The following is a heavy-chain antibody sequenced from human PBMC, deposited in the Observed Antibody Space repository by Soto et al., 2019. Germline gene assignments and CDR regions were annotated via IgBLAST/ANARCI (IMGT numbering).Heavy chain of an antibody. CDR2: IYYSGST. V-gene: IGHV4-39*01. D-gene: IGHD1-1*01. CDR3: ARRDDETLF. J-gene: IGHJ4*02. Sequence: SETLSLTCTVSGCSISSSSYYWGWIRQPPGKGLEWIGSIYYSGSTYYNPSLKSRVTISVDTSKNQFSLKLSSVTAADTAVYYCARRDDETLFWGQGTLVTVSS. CDR1: GCSISSSSYY.